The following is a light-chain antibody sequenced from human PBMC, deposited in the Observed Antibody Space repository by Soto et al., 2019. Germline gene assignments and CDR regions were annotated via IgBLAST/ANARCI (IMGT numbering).Light chain of an antibody. J-gene: IGKJ2*01. CDR3: QQYNSYSPSYA. CDR2: DAS. V-gene: IGKV1-5*01. CDR1: QMISSW. Sequence: DIQMTQSPSTLSASVGERVTISCRASQMISSWLAWYQQKPGKAPKLLISDASSLESGVPSRFSGSGSGTEFTLTISSLQPDDVATYYCQQYNSYSPSYAFGQGTKLEIK.